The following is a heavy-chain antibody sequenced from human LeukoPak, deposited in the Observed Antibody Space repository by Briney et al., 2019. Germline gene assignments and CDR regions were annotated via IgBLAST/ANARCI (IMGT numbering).Heavy chain of an antibody. CDR1: GYTFTGYY. J-gene: IGHJ4*02. Sequence: ASVKVSCKASGYTFTGYYVHWVRQAPGQGLEWMGWINPNSGGTNYAQKFQGSVTMTRDTSISTAYMELSRLRSDDTAVYYCARGSITMVRGVIRPSLLIDYWGQGTLVTVSS. CDR2: INPNSGGT. CDR3: ARGSITMVRGVIRPSLLIDY. V-gene: IGHV1-2*02. D-gene: IGHD3-10*01.